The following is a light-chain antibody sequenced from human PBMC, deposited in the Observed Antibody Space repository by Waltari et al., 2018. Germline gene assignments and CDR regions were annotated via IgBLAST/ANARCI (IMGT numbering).Light chain of an antibody. J-gene: IGLJ3*02. V-gene: IGLV2-11*01. CDR2: YVT. Sequence: QSALTQPRSVSGSPGPAVPIPCPATISDLSPYNYFSWYQQHPGKAPKLLLHYVTRRPSGVPDRFSGSRSGNTASLTISGLQAEDEADYYCCSYTGGYTWVFGGGTKLTVL. CDR1: ISDLSPYNY. CDR3: CSYTGGYTWV.